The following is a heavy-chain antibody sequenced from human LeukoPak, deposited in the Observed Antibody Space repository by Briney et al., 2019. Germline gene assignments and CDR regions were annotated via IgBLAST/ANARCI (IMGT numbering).Heavy chain of an antibody. J-gene: IGHJ6*03. CDR2: ISAYNGNT. CDR3: ARDAIHCSSTSCYTPSYYYYYMGV. CDR1: GYTFIRYG. D-gene: IGHD2-2*02. V-gene: IGHV1-18*01. Sequence: GASVKVSCKASGYTFIRYGISWVRQAPGQGLEWMGWISAYNGNTNYAQKLQGRVTMTTDTSTSKAYMELRSLRSDDTAVYYCARDAIHCSSTSCYTPSYYYYYMGVWGKGTTVTVSS.